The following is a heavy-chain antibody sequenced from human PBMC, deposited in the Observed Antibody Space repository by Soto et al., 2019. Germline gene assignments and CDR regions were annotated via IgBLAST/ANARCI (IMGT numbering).Heavy chain of an antibody. V-gene: IGHV1-18*01. D-gene: IGHD6-19*01. Sequence: QVQLVQSGAEVKKPGASVKVSCKASGYTFTSYGIRWVRQAPGQGLEWMGWISAYNGNTNYAQKLQGRVTMTTDTSTSTAYMELRSLRADDTAVYYCARVGSFSGWRVWSFFDYWGQGTLVTVSS. J-gene: IGHJ4*02. CDR3: ARVGSFSGWRVWSFFDY. CDR1: GYTFTSYG. CDR2: ISAYNGNT.